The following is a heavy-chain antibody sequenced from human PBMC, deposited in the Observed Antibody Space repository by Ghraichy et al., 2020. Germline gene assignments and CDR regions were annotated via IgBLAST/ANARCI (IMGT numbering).Heavy chain of an antibody. CDR1: GFTFGDYN. CDR2: ISTSSRSI. D-gene: IGHD4-23*01. V-gene: IGHV3-48*02. CDR3: ASASRVVRFYYYDGMDV. Sequence: LSLTCVGSGFTFGDYNLNWVRQSPGKGLEWISYISTSSRSIFYADSVKGRFTISRDNARNSLFLQMRSLRDEDTAVYYCASASRVVRFYYYDGMDVWGQGTTVTVSS. J-gene: IGHJ6*02.